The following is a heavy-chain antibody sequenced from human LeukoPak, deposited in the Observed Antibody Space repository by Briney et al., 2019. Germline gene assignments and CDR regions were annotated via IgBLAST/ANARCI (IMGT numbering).Heavy chain of an antibody. V-gene: IGHV5-51*01. CDR2: IYPGDSDT. CDR1: GYSFTSYW. CDR3: ARHHASITGDDAFDI. J-gene: IGHJ3*02. D-gene: IGHD1-14*01. Sequence: GESLKISCKGSGYSFTSYWIGWVRQMPGKGLEWMGIIYPGDSDTRYSPSFQGQVTISDDKSISTAYLQWSSLKASDTAMYYCARHHASITGDDAFDIWGQGTMVTVSS.